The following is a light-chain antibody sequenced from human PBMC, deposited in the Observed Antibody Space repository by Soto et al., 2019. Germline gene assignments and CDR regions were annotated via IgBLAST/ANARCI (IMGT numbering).Light chain of an antibody. J-gene: IGKJ2*01. CDR3: QQYYSTPHT. CDR1: QSVLYSSNNKNY. V-gene: IGKV4-1*01. CDR2: WAS. Sequence: IVMTQSPASLAVSLGARATINCKPSQSVLYSSNNKNYLAWYQQKPGQPPKLPIYWASTRESGVPDRFSGSGSGTDFTLTISSLQAEDVAVYYCQQYYSTPHTFGQGTKLEIK.